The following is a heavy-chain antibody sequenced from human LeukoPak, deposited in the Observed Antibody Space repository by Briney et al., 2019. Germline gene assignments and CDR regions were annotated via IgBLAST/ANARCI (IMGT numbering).Heavy chain of an antibody. D-gene: IGHD6-19*01. CDR2: ISAYNGNT. V-gene: IGHV1-18*01. CDR3: ARESGYIAVAGGVSNWFDP. J-gene: IGHJ5*02. Sequence: ASVKVSCKASGYTFTSYGISWVRQAPGQGLEWMGWISAYNGNTNYAQKLRGRVTMTTDTSTSTAYMELRSLRSDDTAVYYCARESGYIAVAGGVSNWFDPWGQGTLVTVSS. CDR1: GYTFTSYG.